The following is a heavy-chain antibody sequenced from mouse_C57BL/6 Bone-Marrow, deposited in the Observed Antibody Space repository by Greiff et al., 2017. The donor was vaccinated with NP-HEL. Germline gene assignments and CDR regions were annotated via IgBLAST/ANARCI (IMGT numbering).Heavy chain of an antibody. J-gene: IGHJ1*03. CDR3: ARWGLRSYWYFDV. V-gene: IGHV1-64*01. Sequence: QVQLQQPGAELVKPGASVKLSCKASGYTFTSYWMHWVKQRPGQGLEWIGMIHPNSSSTNYNEKFKSKATLTVDKSSSTAYMQLSSLTSEDSAVYYCARWGLRSYWYFDVWGTGTTVTVSS. CDR1: GYTFTSYW. CDR2: IHPNSSST. D-gene: IGHD2-4*01.